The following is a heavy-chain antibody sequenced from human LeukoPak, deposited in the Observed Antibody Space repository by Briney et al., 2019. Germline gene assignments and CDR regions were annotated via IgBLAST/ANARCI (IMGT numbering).Heavy chain of an antibody. CDR1: GGSISSSSYY. V-gene: IGHV4-39*07. J-gene: IGHJ5*02. CDR3: ARGRIYSNYRVSWFDP. Sequence: SETLSLTCTVSGGSISSSSYYWGWIRQPPGKGLEWIGSIYYSGTTHYNPSLESRVTISVDTSKNQFSLNLTSVTAADTAVYYCARGRIYSNYRVSWFDPWGQGTLVTVSS. D-gene: IGHD4-11*01. CDR2: IYYSGTT.